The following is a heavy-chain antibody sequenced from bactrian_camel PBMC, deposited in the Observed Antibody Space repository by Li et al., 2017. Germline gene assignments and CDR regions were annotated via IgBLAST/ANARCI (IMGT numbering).Heavy chain of an antibody. CDR2: IDDDGAT. CDR1: KYTSSSYC. D-gene: IGHD6*01. V-gene: IGHV3S53*01. Sequence: HVQLVESGGGSVQVGGSLRLTCTASKYTSSSYCMGWIRQAAGKEREGVAAIDDDGATTYADSVKGRFTISQDNAKRTGYLQMNSLKPEDTAMYYCKPDPVRKGSWCFGGWGQGTQVTVS. CDR3: KPDPVRKGSWCFGG. J-gene: IGHJ6*01.